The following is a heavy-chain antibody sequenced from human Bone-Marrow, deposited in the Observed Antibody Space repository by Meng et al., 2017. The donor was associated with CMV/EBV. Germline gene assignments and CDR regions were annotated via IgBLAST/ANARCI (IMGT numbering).Heavy chain of an antibody. CDR2: IRYDGSNK. Sequence: GESLKISCAASGFTFSSYGMHWVRQAPGKGLEWVAFIRYDGSNKYYADSVKGRFTISRDNSKNTLYLQMNSLRAEDTAVYYCAKDQVAAAAYYFDYWGQGTLVTVS. CDR1: GFTFSSYG. D-gene: IGHD6-13*01. V-gene: IGHV3-30*02. CDR3: AKDQVAAAAYYFDY. J-gene: IGHJ4*02.